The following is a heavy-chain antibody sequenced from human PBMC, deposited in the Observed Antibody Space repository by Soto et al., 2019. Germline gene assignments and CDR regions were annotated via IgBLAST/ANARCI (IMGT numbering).Heavy chain of an antibody. V-gene: IGHV3-11*01. J-gene: IGHJ4*02. D-gene: IGHD4-17*01. CDR2: IGTRGNTK. CDR3: ARDGTEHYGEYYDY. CDR1: GFTFSYYY. Sequence: GGSLRLSCATSGFTFSYYYMSWIRQAPGKGLEWVSYIGTRGNTKYYADSVRGRFTISRDNAKNSLYLQMNSLRADDTAVYYCARDGTEHYGEYYDYWGQGIPVTVSS.